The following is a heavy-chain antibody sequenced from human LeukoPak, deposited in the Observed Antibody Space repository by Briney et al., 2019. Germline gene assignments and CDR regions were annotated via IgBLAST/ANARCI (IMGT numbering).Heavy chain of an antibody. CDR3: ARDGFGYSYGSTFDY. V-gene: IGHV3-30*01. CDR2: ISYDGSNK. D-gene: IGHD5-18*01. Sequence: PGGSLRLSCAASGYTFSSYAMHWVRQAPGKGLEWVAVISYDGSNKYYADSVKGRFTISRDNSKNTLYLQMNSLRAEDTAVYYCARDGFGYSYGSTFDYWGQGTLVTVSS. J-gene: IGHJ4*02. CDR1: GYTFSSYA.